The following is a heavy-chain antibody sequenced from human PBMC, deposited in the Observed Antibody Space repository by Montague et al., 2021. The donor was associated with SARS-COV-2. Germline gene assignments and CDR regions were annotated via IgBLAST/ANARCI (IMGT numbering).Heavy chain of an antibody. CDR2: TYYRSEWHT. J-gene: IGHJ4*02. CDR3: ASGWTLFD. Sequence: CAISGDSVSSTAAAWNWLRQSPSTGLEWLGRTYYRSEWHTDYAVSVEGRLAIDADTSKYQFSLQLHSVTPEDSAVYYCASGWTLFDWGQGTLVSVSS. D-gene: IGHD6-19*01. V-gene: IGHV6-1*01. CDR1: GDSVSSTAAA.